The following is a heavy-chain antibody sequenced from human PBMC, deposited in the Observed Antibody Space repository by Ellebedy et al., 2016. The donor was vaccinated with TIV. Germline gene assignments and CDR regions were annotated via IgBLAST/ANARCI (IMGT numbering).Heavy chain of an antibody. V-gene: IGHV3-30-3*01. CDR1: GFTFSSYA. Sequence: GGSLRLSCAASGFTFSSYAMHWVRQAPGKGLEWVAVISYDGSNKYYADSVKSRFTISRDNSKNSLYLQMNSLRAEDTAVYYCSRHTDYALDYWGQGALVTVSS. CDR3: SRHTDYALDY. J-gene: IGHJ4*02. D-gene: IGHD4-17*01. CDR2: ISYDGSNK.